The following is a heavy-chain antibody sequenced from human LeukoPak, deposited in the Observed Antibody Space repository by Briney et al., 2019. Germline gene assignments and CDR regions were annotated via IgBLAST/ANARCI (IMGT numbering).Heavy chain of an antibody. D-gene: IGHD5-12*01. CDR1: GGSFSGYY. CDR3: ARRGKDIVATKPVNWFDP. CDR2: INHSGST. J-gene: IGHJ5*02. V-gene: IGHV4-34*01. Sequence: SETLSLTCAVYGGSFSGYYWSWIRQPPGKGLEWIGEINHSGSTNYNPSLKSRATISVDTSKNQFSLKLSSVTAADTAVYYCARRGKDIVATKPVNWFDPWGQGTLVTVSS.